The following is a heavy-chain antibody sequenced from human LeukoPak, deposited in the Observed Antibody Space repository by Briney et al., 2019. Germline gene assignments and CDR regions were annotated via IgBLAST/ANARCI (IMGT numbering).Heavy chain of an antibody. CDR3: ARQDSSGYLSPPDY. V-gene: IGHV3-21*01. J-gene: IGHJ4*02. Sequence: GRSLRLSCAASGFTFSSYSMNWVRQAPGKGLEWVSSISSSSSYIYYADSVKGRFTISRDNAKNSLYLQMNSLRAEDTAVYYCARQDSSGYLSPPDYWGQGTLVTVSS. D-gene: IGHD3-22*01. CDR1: GFTFSSYS. CDR2: ISSSSSYI.